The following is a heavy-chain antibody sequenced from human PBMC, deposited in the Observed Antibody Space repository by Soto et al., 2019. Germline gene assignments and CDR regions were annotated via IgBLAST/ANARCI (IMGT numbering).Heavy chain of an antibody. J-gene: IGHJ4*02. CDR1: GFTFSSYS. D-gene: IGHD3-10*01. CDR2: VGGGGDYA. Sequence: EVQLLESGGGLVQPGGSLRLSCAASGFTFSSYSMNWVRQAPGKGLEWVASVGGGGDYAFYADSVKGRFTITRDDSQNTLYLQMNRLRAEDTAVYFCAKRDSGSGRSPPLINYWGQGTLVTVSS. CDR3: AKRDSGSGRSPPLINY. V-gene: IGHV3-23*01.